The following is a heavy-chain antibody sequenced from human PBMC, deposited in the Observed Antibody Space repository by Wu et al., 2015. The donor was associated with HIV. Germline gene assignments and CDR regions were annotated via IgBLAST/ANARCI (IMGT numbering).Heavy chain of an antibody. CDR2: IIPIFGTA. CDR1: GGTFSSYA. Sequence: QVQLVQSGAEVKKPGSSVKVSCKASGGTFSSYAISWVRQAPGQGLEWMGGIIPIFGTANYAQKFQGRVTITADESTSTAYMELSSLRSEDTAVYYCARDRGTDGALLDWNYVGWFDPWGQGTLVTVSS. CDR3: ARDRGTDGALLDWNYVGWFDP. J-gene: IGHJ5*02. D-gene: IGHD1-7*01. V-gene: IGHV1-69*12.